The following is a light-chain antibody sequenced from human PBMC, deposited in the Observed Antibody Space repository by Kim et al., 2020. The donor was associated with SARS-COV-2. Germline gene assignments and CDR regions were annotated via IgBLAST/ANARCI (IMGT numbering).Light chain of an antibody. V-gene: IGKV1-39*01. CDR2: AAS. CDR3: QQNYSTPWT. Sequence: DIQMTQSPSSLSASVGDRVTITCRASQSISSYLNWYQQKPGKAPKLLIYAASSLQSGVPSRFGGSGSGTDFTLTISSLQPEDFATYYCQQNYSTPWTFGQGTKVEIK. CDR1: QSISSY. J-gene: IGKJ1*01.